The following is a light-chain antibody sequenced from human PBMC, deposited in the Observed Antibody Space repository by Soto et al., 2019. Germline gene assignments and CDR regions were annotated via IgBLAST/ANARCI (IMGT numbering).Light chain of an antibody. CDR2: EVS. CDR1: SSDVGGYNY. Sequence: QSALTQPPSASVSPGQSVTISCTGTSSDVGGYNYVSWYQQHPGKAPKLMIYEVSKRPSGVPDRFSGSKSGNTASLTVSGLQAEDEADYYCSSYAGPYVFGTGTKVTVL. CDR3: SSYAGPYV. V-gene: IGLV2-8*01. J-gene: IGLJ1*01.